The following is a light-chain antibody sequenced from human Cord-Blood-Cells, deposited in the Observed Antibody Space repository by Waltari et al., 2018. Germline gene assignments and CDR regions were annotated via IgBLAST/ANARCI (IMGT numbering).Light chain of an antibody. V-gene: IGLV2-14*01. Sequence: QSALTQPASVSGSPGPSITISCTGTSRDVGGSNYVSWYQQHPGKTPKLMIYDVSNRPSGVSNRFSGSKSGNTASLTISGLQAEDEAEYYCSSYTSSSNYVFGTGTKVTDL. CDR2: DVS. J-gene: IGLJ1*01. CDR3: SSYTSSSNYV. CDR1: SRDVGGSNY.